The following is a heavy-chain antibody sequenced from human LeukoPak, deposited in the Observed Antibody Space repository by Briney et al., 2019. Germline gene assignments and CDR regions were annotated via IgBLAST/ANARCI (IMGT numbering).Heavy chain of an antibody. Sequence: GESLRLSCAASGFTFKSYAMNWVRQAPGKGLEWVSSIGGSGGRTYYADSVTGRFSISRDNSKNTLYLQMNSLRAEDTAVYYCAKDDQRYYGSGSYSLGGQGTLVTVSS. CDR1: GFTFKSYA. CDR3: AKDDQRYYGSGSYSL. J-gene: IGHJ4*02. CDR2: IGGSGGRT. V-gene: IGHV3-23*01. D-gene: IGHD3-10*01.